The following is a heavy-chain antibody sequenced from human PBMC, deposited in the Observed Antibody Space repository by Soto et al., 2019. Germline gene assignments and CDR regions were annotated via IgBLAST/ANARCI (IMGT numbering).Heavy chain of an antibody. J-gene: IGHJ4*02. CDR1: GGSISTYF. D-gene: IGHD5-12*01. CDR2: ISSSGRT. V-gene: IGHV4-4*07. Sequence: QVQLQESGPGLAKTSETLSLTCSVSGGSISTYFWSWIRQSGGKRLEWIGRISSSGRTSYNPSLKSRVTMSIDTSKSQFSLKLNSVTAADTAMYYCARDLAEGSGYTDYWGQGTLVTVSS. CDR3: ARDLAEGSGYTDY.